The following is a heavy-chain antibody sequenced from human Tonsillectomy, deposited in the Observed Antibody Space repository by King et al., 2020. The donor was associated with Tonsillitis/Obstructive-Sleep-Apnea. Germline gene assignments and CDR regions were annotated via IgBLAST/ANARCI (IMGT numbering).Heavy chain of an antibody. V-gene: IGHV3-7*01. J-gene: IGHJ4*02. Sequence: VQLVESGGGLVQPGGSLRLSCAASGFTLSDYWMTWVRQAPGKGLEWVTNIKQDGSEKHYVDSVKGRFTISRDNAENSLYLQMNSLRVEDTAVYYCGRAGGYRIDNWGQGTLVTVSS. CDR1: GFTLSDYW. CDR2: IKQDGSEK. D-gene: IGHD5-18*01. CDR3: GRAGGYRIDN.